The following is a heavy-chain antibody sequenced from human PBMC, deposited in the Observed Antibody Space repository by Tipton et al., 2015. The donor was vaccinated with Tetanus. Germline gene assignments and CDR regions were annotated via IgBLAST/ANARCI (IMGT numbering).Heavy chain of an antibody. J-gene: IGHJ4*02. CDR3: AREADCSGGSCFSGDFDN. CDR1: GFIFSSYD. Sequence: SGFIFSSYDIHWVRQAPGKGLEWVAVSWYDGTDKYYADSVKGRLTISRDNSKNTLYLQMNSLRAEDTAVYYCAREADCSGGSCFSGDFDNWGQGTQVTVSS. CDR2: SWYDGTDK. D-gene: IGHD2-15*01. V-gene: IGHV3-33*01.